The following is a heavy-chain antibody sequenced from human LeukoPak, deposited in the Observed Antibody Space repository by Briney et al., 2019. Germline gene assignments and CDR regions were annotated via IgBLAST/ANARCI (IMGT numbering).Heavy chain of an antibody. CDR3: ARVNAPVATFDY. CDR1: GYSISSTYY. J-gene: IGHJ4*02. Sequence: SETLSLTCTASGYSISSTYYGAWIRQPPGKGLEWIATISHSGSTYYTPSLESRLTISLDTSRNHFSLRLSSVTAADTAVYYCARVNAPVATFDYWGLGTLVAVSS. V-gene: IGHV4-38-2*02. D-gene: IGHD1-1*01. CDR2: ISHSGST.